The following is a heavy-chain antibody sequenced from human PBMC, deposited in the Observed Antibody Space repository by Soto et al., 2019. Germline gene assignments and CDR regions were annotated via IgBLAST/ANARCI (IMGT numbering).Heavy chain of an antibody. CDR3: VKGGSYYYDY. CDR2: ISGSGGST. Sequence: GESLKISCVASGFTFSSYAMAWVRQAPGKGLEWVSTISGSGGSTYYADSARGRFTISRANSKNTLYLQMNSLTAEDTAVYHCVKGGSYYYDYWGQGTLVTVSS. CDR1: GFTFSSYA. J-gene: IGHJ4*02. V-gene: IGHV3-23*01. D-gene: IGHD3-10*01.